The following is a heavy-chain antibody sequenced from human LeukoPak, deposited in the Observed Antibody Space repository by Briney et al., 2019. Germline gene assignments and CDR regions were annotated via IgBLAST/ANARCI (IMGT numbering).Heavy chain of an antibody. V-gene: IGHV3-48*01. CDR1: GFTFSSYS. J-gene: IGHJ4*02. D-gene: IGHD1-20*01. CDR2: ISSSSSTI. CDR3: AREMYNWNDKGRQYYFDY. Sequence: PGGSLRLSCAASGFTFSSYSMNWVRQAPGKGLEWVSYISSSSSTIYYADSVKGRFTISRDNAKNSLYLQMNSLRAEDTAVYYCAREMYNWNDKGRQYYFDYWGQGTLVTVSS.